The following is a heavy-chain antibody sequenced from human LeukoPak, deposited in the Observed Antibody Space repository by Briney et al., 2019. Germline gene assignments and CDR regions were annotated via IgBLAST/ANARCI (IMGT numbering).Heavy chain of an antibody. CDR2: IYYSGST. D-gene: IGHD1-26*01. J-gene: IGHJ4*02. CDR1: GGSISSYY. V-gene: IGHV4-59*01. Sequence: PSETLSLTCTVSGGSISSYYWSWIRQPPGKGLEWIGYIYYSGSTNYNPSLKSRVTISVDTSKNQFSLKLSSVTAADTAVYYCARDRPGSEWELPLWGQGTLVTVSS. CDR3: ARDRPGSEWELPL.